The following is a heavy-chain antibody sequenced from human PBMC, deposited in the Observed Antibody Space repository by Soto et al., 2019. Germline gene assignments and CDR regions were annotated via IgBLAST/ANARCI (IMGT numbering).Heavy chain of an antibody. CDR3: TRTKYDFWSGYWPT. V-gene: IGHV3-73*01. J-gene: IGHJ5*02. CDR1: GFTFSGSA. CDR2: IRSKANSYAT. Sequence: GGSLRLSCAASGFTFSGSAMHWVRQASGNGLAWVGRIRSKANSYATAYAASVKGRFTISRDDSKNTAYLQMNSLKTEDTAVYYCTRTKYDFWSGYWPTWSQGTLVTVSS. D-gene: IGHD3-3*01.